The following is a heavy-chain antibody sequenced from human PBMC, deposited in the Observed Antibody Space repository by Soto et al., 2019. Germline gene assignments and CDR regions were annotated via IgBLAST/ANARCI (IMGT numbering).Heavy chain of an antibody. J-gene: IGHJ4*02. CDR1: GFTFDDYA. Sequence: EVQLVESGGGLVQRGRSLRLSCAASGFTFDDYAMHWVRQAPGKGLEWVSGISWNSGSIGYADSVKGRFTISRDNAKNSLYLQMNSLRAEDTALYYCAKDRGIAVAAYYFDYWGQGTLVTVSS. CDR3: AKDRGIAVAAYYFDY. D-gene: IGHD6-19*01. CDR2: ISWNSGSI. V-gene: IGHV3-9*01.